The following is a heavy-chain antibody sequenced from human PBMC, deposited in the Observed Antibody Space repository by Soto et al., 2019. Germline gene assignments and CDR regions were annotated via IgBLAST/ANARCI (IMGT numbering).Heavy chain of an antibody. V-gene: IGHV3-33*01. CDR1: GFTFSSYG. D-gene: IGHD5-12*01. CDR3: ARPRGPTTDRYYFDY. CDR2: IWYDGSNK. Sequence: QVQLVESGGGVVQPGRSLRLSCAASGFTFSSYGMHWVRQAPGKGLEWVAVIWYDGSNKYYADSVKGRFTISRDNSKNTRNLQMNSLRAEDTAVYYCARPRGPTTDRYYFDYWGQGTLVTVSS. J-gene: IGHJ4*02.